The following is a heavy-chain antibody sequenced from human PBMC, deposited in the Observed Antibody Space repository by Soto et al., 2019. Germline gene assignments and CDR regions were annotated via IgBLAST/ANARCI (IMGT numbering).Heavy chain of an antibody. D-gene: IGHD6-19*01. J-gene: IGHJ4*02. CDR3: ARSGPPAVY. V-gene: IGHV1-18*01. Sequence: QVQLVQSGAEVKKPGASVKVSCKASGYTFTSYAISWVRQAPGQGLEWMGWISAYNGNTNYAQKLQGRVNMTTDTSTTTAYMELRRLKSDDKAVYCWARSGPPAVYWGQGTLVTVSS. CDR1: GYTFTSYA. CDR2: ISAYNGNT.